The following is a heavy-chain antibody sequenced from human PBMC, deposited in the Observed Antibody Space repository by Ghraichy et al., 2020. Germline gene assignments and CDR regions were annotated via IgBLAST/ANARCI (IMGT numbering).Heavy chain of an antibody. Sequence: SGPTLVKPTQTLTLTCTFSGFSLSTSGVGVGWIRQPPGKALEWLALIYWDDDKRYGPSLKSRLTITKDTSKNQVVLTMTNMDPVDTATYYCAHRRWSGELPHYYMDVWGKGTTVTVSS. V-gene: IGHV2-5*05. CDR2: IYWDDDK. J-gene: IGHJ6*03. CDR3: AHRRWSGELPHYYMDV. CDR1: GFSLSTSGVG. D-gene: IGHD1-26*01.